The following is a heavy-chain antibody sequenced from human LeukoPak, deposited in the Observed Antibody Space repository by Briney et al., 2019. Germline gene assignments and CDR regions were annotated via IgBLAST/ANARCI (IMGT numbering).Heavy chain of an antibody. J-gene: IGHJ4*02. D-gene: IGHD1-26*01. CDR3: ARVQGVVGPTPFDY. CDR2: ISYDGNNE. CDR1: GFTFSSYA. Sequence: GRSLRLSCAASGFTFSSYAMHWVRQAPGKGLDWVALISYDGNNEKYADSVKGRFVIARDNSKNTLYLQMNSLRVEDTAVYYCARVQGVVGPTPFDYWGQGTLVTVSS. V-gene: IGHV3-30*09.